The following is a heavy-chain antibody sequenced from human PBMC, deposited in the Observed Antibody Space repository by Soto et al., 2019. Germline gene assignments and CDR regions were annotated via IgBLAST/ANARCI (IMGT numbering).Heavy chain of an antibody. CDR3: AREPMITFGGVIVS. CDR2: IYYSGST. D-gene: IGHD3-16*02. CDR1: GGSVSSGSYY. J-gene: IGHJ4*02. Sequence: PSETLSLTCTVSGGSVSSGSYYRSWIRQPPGKGLEWIGYIYYSGSTNYNPSLKSRVTISVDTSKNQFSLKLSSVTAADTAVYYCAREPMITFGGVIVSRGQGTLVTVSS. V-gene: IGHV4-61*01.